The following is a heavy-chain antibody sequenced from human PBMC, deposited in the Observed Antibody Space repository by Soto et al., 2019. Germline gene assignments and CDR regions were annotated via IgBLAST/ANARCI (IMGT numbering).Heavy chain of an antibody. CDR3: ARDTPRGWELPLDY. Sequence: QVQLVQSGAEVKKPGASVKVSCKASGYSFSAYGISWVRQAPGQGLEWMGWISAYDGNTNYAQQFQGRFTMTTDTSTSTAYMELRSLRFDDTAVYYCARDTPRGWELPLDYWGQGTLVTVSS. J-gene: IGHJ4*02. D-gene: IGHD1-26*01. V-gene: IGHV1-18*01. CDR1: GYSFSAYG. CDR2: ISAYDGNT.